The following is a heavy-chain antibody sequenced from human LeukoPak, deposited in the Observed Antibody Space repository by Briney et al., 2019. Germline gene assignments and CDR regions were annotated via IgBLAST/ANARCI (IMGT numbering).Heavy chain of an antibody. Sequence: SETRSLTCTVSGGSISSSSYYWGWIRQPPGKGLEWIGSIYYSGSTYYNPSLKSRVTISVDTSKNQFSLKLSSVTAADTAVYYCASSPAEYDSSGYYYFDYWGQGTLVTVSS. CDR3: ASSPAEYDSSGYYYFDY. CDR2: IYYSGST. V-gene: IGHV4-39*07. J-gene: IGHJ4*02. CDR1: GGSISSSSYY. D-gene: IGHD3-22*01.